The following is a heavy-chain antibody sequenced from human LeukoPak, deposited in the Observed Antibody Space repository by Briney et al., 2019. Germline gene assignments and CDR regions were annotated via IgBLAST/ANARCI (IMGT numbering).Heavy chain of an antibody. CDR3: ARDRGFICSGGSCYNYYYYYYMDV. V-gene: IGHV4-59*01. CDR2: IYYSGST. CDR1: GGSISSYY. J-gene: IGHJ6*03. Sequence: SETLSLTCTVSGGSISSYYWSWIRQPPGKGLEWIGYIYYSGSTNYNPSLKSRVTISVDTSKNQFSLKLSSVTAADTAVYYCARDRGFICSGGSCYNYYYYYYMDVWGKGTTVTVSS. D-gene: IGHD2-15*01.